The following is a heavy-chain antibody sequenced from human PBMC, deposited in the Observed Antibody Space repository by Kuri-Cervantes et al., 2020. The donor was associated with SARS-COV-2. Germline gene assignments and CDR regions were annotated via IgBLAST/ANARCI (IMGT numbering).Heavy chain of an antibody. CDR3: AKDFPPRFGELLFAYNYYYYGMDV. CDR1: GFTFSSYG. CDR2: IWYDGSNK. D-gene: IGHD3-10*01. Sequence: GGSLRLSCAASGFTFSSYGMHWVRQAPGKGLEWVAVIWYDGSNKYYADSVKGRFTISRDNSKNTLYLQMNSLRAEDTAVYYCAKDFPPRFGELLFAYNYYYYGMDVWGQGTTVTVSS. J-gene: IGHJ6*02. V-gene: IGHV3-30*02.